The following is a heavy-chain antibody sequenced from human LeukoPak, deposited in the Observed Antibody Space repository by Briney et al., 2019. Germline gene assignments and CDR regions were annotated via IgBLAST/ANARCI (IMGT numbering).Heavy chain of an antibody. CDR1: GGSISSYY. D-gene: IGHD5-12*01. Sequence: PSETLSLTCTVSGGSISSYYWSWIRQPPGKGLEWIGFIYYTGSTNTNYNPSLKSRVTISVDTSKNQFSLNLSSVTAADTAMYYCASGYSGYDISYYYGMDVWGQGTTVTVSS. CDR3: ASGYSGYDISYYYGMDV. CDR2: IYYTGSTNT. V-gene: IGHV4-59*01. J-gene: IGHJ6*02.